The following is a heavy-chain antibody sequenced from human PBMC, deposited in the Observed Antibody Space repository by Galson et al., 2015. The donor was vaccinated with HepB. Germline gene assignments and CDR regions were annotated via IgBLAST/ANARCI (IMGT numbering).Heavy chain of an antibody. V-gene: IGHV3-53*04. CDR3: VASRNY. J-gene: IGHJ4*02. CDR1: GFSVSTNY. CDR2: IYTNGNI. D-gene: IGHD1-14*01. Sequence: SLRLSCAGSGFSVSTNYMSWVRQAPGKGLEWVAVIYTNGNIFYSDSVKGRFTMSRQFSKDAVYLQLNNVRPEDSALYYCVASRNYWGLGVLVTVSS.